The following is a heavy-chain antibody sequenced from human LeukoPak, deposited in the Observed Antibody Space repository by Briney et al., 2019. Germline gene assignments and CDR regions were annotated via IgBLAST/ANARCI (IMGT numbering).Heavy chain of an antibody. J-gene: IGHJ4*02. CDR1: GGSISSGAYY. Sequence: SQTLSLTCTVSGGSISSGAYYWHWIRQHPGRGLEWIGYIYNSGSTYNNPCLKSRITISVNTAKHQFSVKLSSVSAADTAVYYCATGGGRYYFDYWGQGALVTVSS. V-gene: IGHV4-31*03. CDR2: IYNSGST. D-gene: IGHD3-16*01. CDR3: ATGGGRYYFDY.